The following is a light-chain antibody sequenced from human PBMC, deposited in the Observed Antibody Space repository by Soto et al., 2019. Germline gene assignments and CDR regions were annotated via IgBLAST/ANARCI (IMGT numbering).Light chain of an antibody. V-gene: IGKV1-39*01. CDR3: LQSYSTPRT. CDR1: HNINKY. Sequence: DIQITQSPSALSASVGDRVTITGRTSHNINKYLSWYQQKPGKAPKLLIYATSTLQSGVPSRFSGSGSGTDFTLTISTLQPEDFATYYCLQSYSTPRTFGQGTKVDI. J-gene: IGKJ1*01. CDR2: ATS.